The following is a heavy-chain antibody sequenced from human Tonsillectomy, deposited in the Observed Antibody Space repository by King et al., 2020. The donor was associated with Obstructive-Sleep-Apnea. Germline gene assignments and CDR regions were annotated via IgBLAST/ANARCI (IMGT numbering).Heavy chain of an antibody. Sequence: VQLVESGGGLVQPGGSLTLSCAVSGFTLSWFSMNWVRQAPGKGLEWISYITSTSTGLDYADSVKGRFTISRDNAQSSLYLQMNSLRAEDTAVYYCVRDKDLGFDSWGQGTLVTV. D-gene: IGHD3-16*01. CDR2: ITSTSTGL. J-gene: IGHJ4*02. CDR3: VRDKDLGFDS. V-gene: IGHV3-48*04. CDR1: GFTLSWFS.